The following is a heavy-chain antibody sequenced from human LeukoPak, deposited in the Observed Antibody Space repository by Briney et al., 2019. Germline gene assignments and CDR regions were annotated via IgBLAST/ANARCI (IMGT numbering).Heavy chain of an antibody. CDR1: GGSFSGYY. Sequence: SETLSLTCAVYGGSFSGYYWSWIRQPPGKGLEWIGEINHSGSTNYNPSLKSRVTISVETPKNQLSLKLSSVTAADTAVYYCASSLYSNYPFDYWGQGTLVTVSS. D-gene: IGHD4-11*01. J-gene: IGHJ4*02. V-gene: IGHV4-34*01. CDR2: INHSGST. CDR3: ASSLYSNYPFDY.